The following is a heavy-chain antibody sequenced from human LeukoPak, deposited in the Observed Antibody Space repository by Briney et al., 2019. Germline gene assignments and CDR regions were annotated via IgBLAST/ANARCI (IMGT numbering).Heavy chain of an antibody. Sequence: GASLQISCKGSGYSFTSYWIGWGRQMPGKGLEWMGIIYPDDSDTRYSPSFQGQVTISADKSISTAYLQWSSLKASDTAMYYCARRRYFDWCDAFDIWGQGTMVTVSS. J-gene: IGHJ3*02. V-gene: IGHV5-51*01. D-gene: IGHD3-9*01. CDR1: GYSFTSYW. CDR3: ARRRYFDWCDAFDI. CDR2: IYPDDSDT.